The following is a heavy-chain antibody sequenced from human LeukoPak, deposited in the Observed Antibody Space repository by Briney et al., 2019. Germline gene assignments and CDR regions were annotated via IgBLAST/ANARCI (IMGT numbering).Heavy chain of an antibody. Sequence: SQTLSLTCTVSGGSISSGSYYWSWIRQPAGKGLEWMGRIYTSGSTNYNPSLKSRVTISVDTSKNQFSLKLSSVTAADTAVYYCARGILMVRGVNLFDYWGQGTLVTVSS. CDR3: ARGILMVRGVNLFDY. D-gene: IGHD3-10*01. V-gene: IGHV4-61*02. CDR2: IYTSGST. CDR1: GGSISSGSYY. J-gene: IGHJ4*02.